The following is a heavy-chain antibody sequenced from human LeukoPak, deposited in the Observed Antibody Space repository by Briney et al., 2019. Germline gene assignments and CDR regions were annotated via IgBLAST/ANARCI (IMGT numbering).Heavy chain of an antibody. CDR3: ARDWVLYCSSTSCDRGGWFDP. CDR1: GYTFTGYY. V-gene: IGHV1-2*02. D-gene: IGHD2-2*02. Sequence: ASVKVSCKASGYTFTGYYMHWVRQAPGQGLEWMGWINPNSGGTNYAQKLQGRVTMTTDTSTSTAYMELRSLRSDDTAVYYCARDWVLYCSSTSCDRGGWFDPWGQGTLVTVSS. J-gene: IGHJ5*02. CDR2: INPNSGGT.